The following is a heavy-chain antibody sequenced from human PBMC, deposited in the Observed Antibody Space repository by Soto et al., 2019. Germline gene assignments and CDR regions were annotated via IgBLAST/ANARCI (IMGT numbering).Heavy chain of an antibody. CDR3: ARGFYDFWSGPSLIDC. Sequence: EVQLLESGGGLVQPGGSLRVSCAVSGFTFSNYAMTWVRQAPGRGLKWVSAISASGGSTYYRDSLKGRFTISRDNSKNTLYLQMSGLRAEDTAVYYCARGFYDFWSGPSLIDCWGQGTLVTVSS. V-gene: IGHV3-23*01. CDR1: GFTFSNYA. D-gene: IGHD3-3*01. J-gene: IGHJ4*02. CDR2: ISASGGST.